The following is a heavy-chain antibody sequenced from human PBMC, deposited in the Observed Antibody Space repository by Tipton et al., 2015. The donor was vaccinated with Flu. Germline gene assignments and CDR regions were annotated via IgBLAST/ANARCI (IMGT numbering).Heavy chain of an antibody. V-gene: IGHV3-11*04. D-gene: IGHD3-16*01. CDR2: ISSGGSTM. CDR3: ARFAGGP. CDR1: GFTFSGYY. J-gene: IGHJ5*02. Sequence: SLRLSCAASGFTFSGYYMSWIRQAPGKGLEWLSYISSGGSTMYYADSVKGRFTISRDNARNSLYLQMNSLRAEDTAVYHCARFAGGPWGQGTLVTVSS.